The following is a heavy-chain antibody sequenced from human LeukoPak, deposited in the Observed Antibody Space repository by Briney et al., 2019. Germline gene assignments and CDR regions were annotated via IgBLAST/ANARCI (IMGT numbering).Heavy chain of an antibody. V-gene: IGHV4-31*03. Sequence: SETPSLTCTVSGDSISSGDYYWTWIRQHPGKGLEWIGCIYYSGSTYYNLSLKSRVIISADTSKNHFSLKLSSVTAADTAVYYCARVREATIAPFFDYWGQGILVTVSS. CDR2: IYYSGST. CDR3: ARVREATIAPFFDY. CDR1: GDSISSGDYY. J-gene: IGHJ4*02. D-gene: IGHD6-13*01.